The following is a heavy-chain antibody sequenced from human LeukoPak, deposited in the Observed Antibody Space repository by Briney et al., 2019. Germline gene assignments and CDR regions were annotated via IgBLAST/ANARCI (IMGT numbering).Heavy chain of an antibody. CDR1: GFPFSDYA. D-gene: IGHD3-9*01. CDR2: VSYDGSNK. Sequence: GRSLRLSCAASGFPFSDYALHWVRQAPGKGLEWVAVVSYDGSNKYYADSVKGRFAISRDNSKNTLYLQMNSLRAEDTAVYYCARGVTGYLYGAFDIWGQGTMVTVSS. J-gene: IGHJ3*02. V-gene: IGHV3-30*09. CDR3: ARGVTGYLYGAFDI.